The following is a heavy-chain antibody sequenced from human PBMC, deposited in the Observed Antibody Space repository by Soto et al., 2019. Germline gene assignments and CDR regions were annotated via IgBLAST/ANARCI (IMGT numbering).Heavy chain of an antibody. CDR3: ARDSRRVTMVRGVIRWFDP. D-gene: IGHD3-10*01. Sequence: GGSLRLSCAASGFTFSSYSMNWVRQAPGKGLEWVSSISSSSSYIYYADSVKGRFTISRDNAKNSLYLQMNSLRAEDTAVYYCARDSRRVTMVRGVIRWFDPWGQGTLVTVSS. J-gene: IGHJ5*02. CDR1: GFTFSSYS. V-gene: IGHV3-21*01. CDR2: ISSSSSYI.